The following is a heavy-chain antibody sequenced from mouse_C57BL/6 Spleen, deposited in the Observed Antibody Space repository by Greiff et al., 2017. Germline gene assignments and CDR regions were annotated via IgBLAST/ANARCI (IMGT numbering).Heavy chain of an antibody. J-gene: IGHJ4*01. CDR2: ISSGSSTI. Sequence: EVQVVESGGGLVKPGGSLKLSCAASGFTFSDYGMHWVRQAPEKGLEWVAYISSGSSTIYYADTVKGRFTISRDNAKNTLFLQMTSLRSEDTAMYYCARITTVVARAMDYWGQGTSVTVSS. D-gene: IGHD1-1*01. CDR1: GFTFSDYG. V-gene: IGHV5-17*01. CDR3: ARITTVVARAMDY.